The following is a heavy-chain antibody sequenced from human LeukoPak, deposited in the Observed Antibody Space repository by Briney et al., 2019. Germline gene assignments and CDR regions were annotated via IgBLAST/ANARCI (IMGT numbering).Heavy chain of an antibody. Sequence: SETLSLTCAVYGGSFSGYYWSWIRQPPGKGLEWIGEINHSGSTNYNPSLKSRVTISVDTSKNQFSLKLSSVTAADTAVYYCARLPTGTTRFLVDYWGQGTLVTVSS. J-gene: IGHJ4*02. CDR3: ARLPTGTTRFLVDY. CDR2: INHSGST. V-gene: IGHV4-34*01. D-gene: IGHD1-7*01. CDR1: GGSFSGYY.